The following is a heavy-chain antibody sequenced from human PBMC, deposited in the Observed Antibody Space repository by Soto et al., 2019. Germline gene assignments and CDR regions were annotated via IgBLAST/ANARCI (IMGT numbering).Heavy chain of an antibody. J-gene: IGHJ4*02. CDR3: AGRYPRHNMGAYYFDY. D-gene: IGHD1-26*01. CDR1: GFTFSSYW. CDR2: IKQDGSEK. V-gene: IGHV3-7*01. Sequence: PGGSLRLSCAASGFTFSSYWMSWVRQAPGKGLEWVANIKQDGSEKCYVDSVKGRFTISRDNAKNSLYLQMNSLRAEDTAAYYCAGRYPRHNMGAYYFDYWGQGTLVTVSS.